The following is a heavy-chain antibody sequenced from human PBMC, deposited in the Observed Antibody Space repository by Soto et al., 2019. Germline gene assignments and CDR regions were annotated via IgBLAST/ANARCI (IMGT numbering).Heavy chain of an antibody. CDR1: GFTFSSYA. CDR3: AKVVASDFWSGILDY. CDR2: ISGSGGST. Sequence: EVQLLESGGGLVQPGGSLRLSCAASGFTFSSYAMSWVRQAPGKGLEWVSAISGSGGSTYYADSVKGWFTISRDNSKNTLYLQMNSLRAEDTAVYYCAKVVASDFWSGILDYWGQGTLVTVSS. J-gene: IGHJ4*02. V-gene: IGHV3-23*01. D-gene: IGHD3-3*01.